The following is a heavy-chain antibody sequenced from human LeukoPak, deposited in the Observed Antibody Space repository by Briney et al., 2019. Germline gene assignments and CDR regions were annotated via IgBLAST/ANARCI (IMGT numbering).Heavy chain of an antibody. CDR1: GGTFSSYA. V-gene: IGHV1-69*04. D-gene: IGHD1-26*01. CDR3: ARGAKIVGASKPGNFFDY. J-gene: IGHJ4*02. CDR2: IIPILGIA. Sequence: SVKVSCTASGGTFSSYAISWVRQAPGQGLEWMGRIIPILGIANYAQKFQGRVTITADKSTSTAYMELSSLRSDDTAVYYCARGAKIVGASKPGNFFDYWGQGTLVTVSS.